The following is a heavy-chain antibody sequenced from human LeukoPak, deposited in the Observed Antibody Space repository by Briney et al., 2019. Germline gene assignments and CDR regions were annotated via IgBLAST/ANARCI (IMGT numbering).Heavy chain of an antibody. CDR3: ARELDLDFDY. Sequence: GGSLGLSCAASGFTFSSSEMNWVRQGPGKGLEWLSYISSSGSTIYYADSVKGRFTISRDNAKNSLYLQMNSLRAEDTAVYYCARELDLDFDYWGQGTLVTVSS. V-gene: IGHV3-48*03. CDR2: ISSSGSTI. CDR1: GFTFSSSE. J-gene: IGHJ4*02. D-gene: IGHD1-7*01.